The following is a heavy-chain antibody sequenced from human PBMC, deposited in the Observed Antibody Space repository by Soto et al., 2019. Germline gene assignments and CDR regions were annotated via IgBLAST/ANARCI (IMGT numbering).Heavy chain of an antibody. Sequence: QVYLVQSGAEVRRPGASVKVSCTAFGCILTGYSLHWVRQAPGQGLEWMGWIDPNSGATNSAERFYGRVSMTRDTSISAAYLELSSLRSDDTAVYYCARGYGSSPNMELRFGMDVWGQGTTISVSS. CDR1: GCILTGYS. D-gene: IGHD5-18*01. CDR3: ARGYGSSPNMELRFGMDV. J-gene: IGHJ6*02. CDR2: IDPNSGAT. V-gene: IGHV1-2*02.